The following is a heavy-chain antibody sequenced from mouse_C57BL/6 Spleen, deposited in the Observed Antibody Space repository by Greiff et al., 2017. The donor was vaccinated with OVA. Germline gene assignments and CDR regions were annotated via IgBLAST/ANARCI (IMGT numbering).Heavy chain of an antibody. CDR1: GYSFTGYF. CDR3: ASHDYDGGFAY. V-gene: IGHV1-20*01. Sequence: VQLQQSGPELVKPGDSVKISCKASGYSFTGYFMNWVMQSHGKSLEWIGRINPYNGDTFYNQKFKGKATLTVDKSSSTAHMELRSLTSEDSAVYYCASHDYDGGFAYWGQGTLVTVSA. CDR2: INPYNGDT. J-gene: IGHJ3*01. D-gene: IGHD2-4*01.